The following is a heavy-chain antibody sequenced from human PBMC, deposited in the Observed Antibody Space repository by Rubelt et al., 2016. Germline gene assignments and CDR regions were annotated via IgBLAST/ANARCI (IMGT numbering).Heavy chain of an antibody. CDR2: IYHSGST. J-gene: IGHJ4*02. V-gene: IGHV4-34*01. D-gene: IGHD6-25*01. Sequence: QVQLQQWGAGLLKPSETLSLTCAVYGGSFSGYYWSWIRQPPGKGLEWIGEIYHSGSTNYNPSLKGRVSISVHKSKNQFSLNLSSVTAADTAVYYCGRGGRSGWTGPHGDYWGQGTLVTVSS. CDR3: GRGGRSGWTGPHGDY. CDR1: GGSFSGYY.